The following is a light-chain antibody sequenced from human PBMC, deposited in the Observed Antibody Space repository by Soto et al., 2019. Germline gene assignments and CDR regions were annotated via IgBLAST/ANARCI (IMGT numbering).Light chain of an antibody. CDR3: CSYAGNYILV. J-gene: IGLJ2*01. V-gene: IGLV2-11*01. Sequence: QSALTQPRSVSGSPGQSLTISCTGASSDVGGYNYVSWYQQYLGKAPKLMIYDVTKRPSGVPDRFSGSKSGNTASLTISGLQAADEADYYCCSYAGNYILVFGGGTKLTVL. CDR1: SSDVGGYNY. CDR2: DVT.